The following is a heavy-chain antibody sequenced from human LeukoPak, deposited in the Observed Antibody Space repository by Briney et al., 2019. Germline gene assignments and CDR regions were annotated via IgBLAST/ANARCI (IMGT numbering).Heavy chain of an antibody. V-gene: IGHV4-59*01. CDR1: GGSFSTYY. D-gene: IGHD6-19*01. CDR3: ARGGGLRYNSGWYWYFDY. J-gene: IGHJ4*02. Sequence: SETLSLTCSVFGGSFSTYYWTWIRQPPGKGLEWIGYVYYSGSTNYNPSLKSRVTISVDTSKNHFSLKLSSVTAADTAVYYCARGGGLRYNSGWYWYFDYWGQGTLVTVSS. CDR2: VYYSGST.